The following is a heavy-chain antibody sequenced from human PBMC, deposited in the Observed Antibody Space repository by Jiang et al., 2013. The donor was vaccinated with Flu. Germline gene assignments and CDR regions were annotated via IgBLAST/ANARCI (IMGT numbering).Heavy chain of an antibody. D-gene: IGHD3-22*01. V-gene: IGHV1-69*04. CDR1: GGTFSSYA. Sequence: SGAEVKKPGSSVKVSCKASGGTFSSYAISWVRQAPGQGLEWMGRIIPIPGIANYAQKFQGRVTITADKSTSTAYMELSSLRSEDTAVYYCARDQSPHYYDSSGYSFDAFDIWGQGTMVTVSS. CDR3: ARDQSPHYYDSSGYSFDAFDI. J-gene: IGHJ3*02. CDR2: IIPIPGIA.